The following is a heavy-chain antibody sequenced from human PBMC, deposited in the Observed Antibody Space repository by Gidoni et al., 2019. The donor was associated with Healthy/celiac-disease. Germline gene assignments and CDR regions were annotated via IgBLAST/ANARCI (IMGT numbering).Heavy chain of an antibody. Sequence: EVQLVESGGGLVKPGGSLRLSCAASGFPFSSYSMNWVRQAPGKGLEWVSSISSSSSYIYYADSVKGRFTISRDNAKNSLYLQMNSLRAEDTAVYYCARESPSSGLLDYWGQGTLVTVSS. D-gene: IGHD6-19*01. CDR2: ISSSSSYI. CDR1: GFPFSSYS. CDR3: ARESPSSGLLDY. V-gene: IGHV3-21*01. J-gene: IGHJ4*02.